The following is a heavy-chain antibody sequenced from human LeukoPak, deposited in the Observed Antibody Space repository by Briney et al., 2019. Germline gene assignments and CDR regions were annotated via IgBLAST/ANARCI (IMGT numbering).Heavy chain of an antibody. CDR2: INHSGST. CDR1: GVSFSGYY. Sequence: PSETLSLTCAVYGVSFSGYYWSWIRQPPGKGLEWIGEINHSGSTNYKPSLKSRVTISVDTSKNQFSLKLSSVTAADTAVYYCASVYSSGFYNWFDPWGQGTLVTVSS. D-gene: IGHD6-19*01. CDR3: ASVYSSGFYNWFDP. J-gene: IGHJ5*02. V-gene: IGHV4-34*01.